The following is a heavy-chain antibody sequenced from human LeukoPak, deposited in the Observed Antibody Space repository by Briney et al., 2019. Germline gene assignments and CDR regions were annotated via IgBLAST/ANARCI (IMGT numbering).Heavy chain of an antibody. CDR1: GFTFGSHW. D-gene: IGHD3-9*01. J-gene: IGHJ4*02. Sequence: GGSLRLSCVGSGFTFGSHWMSWVRRAPGKGLEWVANIKHDGSDHYYADSVAGRFTISRDNAKNSLYLEMSSLRAEDAAVYFCVRHPGSYNVLTGYSYYFDYWGQGTLVTVSS. CDR3: VRHPGSYNVLTGYSYYFDY. CDR2: IKHDGSDH. V-gene: IGHV3-7*01.